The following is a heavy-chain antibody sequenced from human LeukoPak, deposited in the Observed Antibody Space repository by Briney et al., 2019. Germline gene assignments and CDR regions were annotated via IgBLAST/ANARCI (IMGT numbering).Heavy chain of an antibody. V-gene: IGHV4-59*01. CDR2: IYYSGST. J-gene: IGHJ6*02. CDR1: GGSISSYY. Sequence: SETLSPTCTVSGGSISSYYWSWIRQPPGKGLEWIGYIYYSGSTNYNPSLKSQVTISVDTSKNQFSLKLSSVTAADTAVYYCARDPYGMDVWGQGTTVTVSS. CDR3: ARDPYGMDV.